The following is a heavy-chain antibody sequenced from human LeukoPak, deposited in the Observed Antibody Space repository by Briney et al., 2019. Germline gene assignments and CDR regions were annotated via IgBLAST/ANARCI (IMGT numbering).Heavy chain of an antibody. CDR3: ATDITTGRDWFDP. J-gene: IGHJ5*02. CDR1: GYTLTELS. V-gene: IGHV1-24*01. Sequence: GASVKVSCKVSGYTLTELSMHWVRQAPGKGLDWAGGFDPEDGETIYAQKFQGRVTMTEDTPTDTAYMELSSLRSEDTAVYYCATDITTGRDWFDPWGQGTLVTASP. CDR2: FDPEDGET. D-gene: IGHD3-10*01.